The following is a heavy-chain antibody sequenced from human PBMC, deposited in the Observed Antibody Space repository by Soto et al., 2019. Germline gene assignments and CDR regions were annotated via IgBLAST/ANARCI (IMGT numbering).Heavy chain of an antibody. Sequence: QVQLVQSGAEVKKHGASVKVSCKASGYTFTSYGISLVRQAPGQGLEWMGWINAYNGNTNYAQKVQGRVTMTTDTSTITAYMARRSLRSDDTAVYYCAGDVGYGLIDGWGQGTLVTVSS. V-gene: IGHV1-18*01. CDR2: INAYNGNT. D-gene: IGHD5-18*01. J-gene: IGHJ4*02. CDR3: AGDVGYGLIDG. CDR1: GYTFTSYG.